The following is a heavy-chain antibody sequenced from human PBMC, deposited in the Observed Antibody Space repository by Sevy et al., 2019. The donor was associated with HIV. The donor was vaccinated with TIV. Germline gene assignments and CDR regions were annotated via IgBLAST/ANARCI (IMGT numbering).Heavy chain of an antibody. D-gene: IGHD6-19*01. CDR1: GFTFSSYW. Sequence: GGSLRLSCAASGFTFSSYWMSWVRQAPGKGLEWVANIKQDGSEKYYVDSVKGRFTISRDNAKNSLYLQMNSLRAEATAVYYCARVPGYSSGWYDYWGRGTLVTVSS. CDR3: ARVPGYSSGWYDY. V-gene: IGHV3-7*01. CDR2: IKQDGSEK. J-gene: IGHJ4*02.